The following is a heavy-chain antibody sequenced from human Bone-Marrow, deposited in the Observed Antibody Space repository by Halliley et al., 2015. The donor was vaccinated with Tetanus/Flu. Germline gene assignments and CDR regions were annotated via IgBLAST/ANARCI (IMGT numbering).Heavy chain of an antibody. CDR3: ARGSDFYHGMDV. CDR2: ISLRGGT. Sequence: GWRGNISLRGGTDYTPPLKSRLTISADLSKTQFFRRLKSVTAADTAIYYCARGSDFYHGMDVWGQGITVTVSS. J-gene: IGHJ6*02. V-gene: IGHV4-30-2*01.